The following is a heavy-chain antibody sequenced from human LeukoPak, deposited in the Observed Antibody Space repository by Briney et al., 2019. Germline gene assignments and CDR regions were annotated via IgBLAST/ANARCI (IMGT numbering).Heavy chain of an antibody. CDR3: ARKGGTRGPLNY. Sequence: GGSLRLSCAASGFTFSNYWMSWVREAPGKGLEGVANIKQDGSETYYVDSVKGRFTISRDNAKNSLFLQMNRLTARDTVVYYCARKGGTRGPLNYWGQGTLVTVSS. J-gene: IGHJ4*02. V-gene: IGHV3-7*01. CDR2: IKQDGSET. CDR1: GFTFSNYW. D-gene: IGHD2-8*01.